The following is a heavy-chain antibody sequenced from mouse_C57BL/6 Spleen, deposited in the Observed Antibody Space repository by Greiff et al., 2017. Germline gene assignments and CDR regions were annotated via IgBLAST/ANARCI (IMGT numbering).Heavy chain of an antibody. J-gene: IGHJ3*01. CDR2: IFPGSGST. CDR3: ARCGSAGAAWFAY. Sequence: QVQLKQSGPELVKPGASVKISCKASGYTFTDYYINWVKQRPGQGLEWIGWIFPGSGSTYYNEKFKGKATLTVDKSSSTAYMLLSSLTSEDSAVYVCARCGSAGAAWFAYWGQGTLVTVSA. D-gene: IGHD6-1*01. V-gene: IGHV1-75*01. CDR1: GYTFTDYY.